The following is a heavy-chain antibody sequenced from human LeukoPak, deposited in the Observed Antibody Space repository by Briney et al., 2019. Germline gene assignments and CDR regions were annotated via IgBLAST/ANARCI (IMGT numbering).Heavy chain of an antibody. J-gene: IGHJ4*02. Sequence: SETLSLTCTVSGYSISNGYYWGWIRQPPGKGLEWIGSIYHSGSIYYNPSLKSRVTISVDTSKNQFSLKLSSVTAADTAVYYCARDPIAVAGSPFDYWGQGTLVTVSS. CDR1: GYSISNGYY. V-gene: IGHV4-38-2*02. CDR2: IYHSGSI. CDR3: ARDPIAVAGSPFDY. D-gene: IGHD6-19*01.